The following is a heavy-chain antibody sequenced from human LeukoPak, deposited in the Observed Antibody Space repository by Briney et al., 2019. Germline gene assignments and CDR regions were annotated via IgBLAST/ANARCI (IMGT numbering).Heavy chain of an antibody. J-gene: IGHJ4*02. CDR1: GYRFSNYW. V-gene: IGHV5-51*01. D-gene: IGHD2-2*02. CDR2: DYPDDSDT. CDR3: AIGGDSTTSCYRCFNF. Sequence: SGESLKISCKGSGYRFSNYWIGWVRQMPGKGLEWMGVDYPDDSDTRYSPSFQGQVTISADKSISTAYLQWSSLKASDTAMYYCAIGGDSTTSCYRCFNFWGQGALVTVSS.